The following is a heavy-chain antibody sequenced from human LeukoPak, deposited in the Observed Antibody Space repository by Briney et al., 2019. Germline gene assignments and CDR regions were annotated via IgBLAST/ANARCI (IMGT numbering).Heavy chain of an antibody. Sequence: GASVKVSCKASGYTFTSYDINWVRQATGQGLEWMGWMNPNSGNTGYAQEFQGRVTMTRNTSISTAYMELSSLRSEDTAVYYCATMTTVTTPFDYWGQGTLVTVSS. J-gene: IGHJ4*02. CDR3: ATMTTVTTPFDY. CDR2: MNPNSGNT. CDR1: GYTFTSYD. D-gene: IGHD4-17*01. V-gene: IGHV1-8*01.